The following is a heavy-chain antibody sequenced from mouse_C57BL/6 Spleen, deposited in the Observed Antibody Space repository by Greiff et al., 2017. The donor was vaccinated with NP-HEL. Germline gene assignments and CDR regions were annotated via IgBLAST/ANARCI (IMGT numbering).Heavy chain of an antibody. J-gene: IGHJ4*01. CDR3: ADGYYVAMDY. V-gene: IGHV1-26*01. Sequence: EVQLQQSGPELVKPGASVKISCKASGYTFTDYYMNWVKQSHGKSLEWIGDINPNNGGTSYNQKFKGKATLTVDKSSSTAYMELRSLTSEDSAVYYCADGYYVAMDYWGQGTSVTVSS. D-gene: IGHD2-3*01. CDR2: INPNNGGT. CDR1: GYTFTDYY.